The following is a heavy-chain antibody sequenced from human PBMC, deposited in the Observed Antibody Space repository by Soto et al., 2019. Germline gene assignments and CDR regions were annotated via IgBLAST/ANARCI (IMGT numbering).Heavy chain of an antibody. V-gene: IGHV3-30*18. CDR2: ISYDGTDE. CDR3: ANQESDWNDHCDS. CDR1: GFSFSSYG. J-gene: IGHJ4*02. D-gene: IGHD1-1*01. Sequence: QVQLVESGGGVVQPGMSLRLSCAASGFSFSSYGMHWVRHAPGKGLEWVAMISYDGTDEYYADSVKGRFTISRDNSKNAVYLQMNSLRAEDTAVFYGANQESDWNDHCDSCGKGTMVTFSS.